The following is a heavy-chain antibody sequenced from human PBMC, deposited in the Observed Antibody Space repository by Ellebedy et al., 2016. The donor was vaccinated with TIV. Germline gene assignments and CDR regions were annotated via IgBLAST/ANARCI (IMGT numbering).Heavy chain of an antibody. CDR3: ARCSYDSSGFYYYYGMDV. Sequence: MPSETLSLTCTVSGGSISSSSYYWGWIRQPPGKGLEWIGSIYTSGSTYYNPSLKSRVTISVDTSTNQFSLTLSSVTAADTAVYYCARCSYDSSGFYYYYGMDVWGQGTTVTVSS. CDR1: GGSISSSSYY. D-gene: IGHD3-22*01. CDR2: IYTSGST. J-gene: IGHJ6*02. V-gene: IGHV4-39*01.